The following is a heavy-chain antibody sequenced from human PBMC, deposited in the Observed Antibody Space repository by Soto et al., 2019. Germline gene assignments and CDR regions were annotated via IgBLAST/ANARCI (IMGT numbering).Heavy chain of an antibody. CDR1: GFTFSTYA. Sequence: GGSLRLSCATSGFTFSTYAMSWVRQAPGKGLEWVSAISGSGGGTYYADSVKGRYTISRDNSKNTVYLQMSSLRAEDTAVYYCAKPSYIFGVVITGAFDYWGQGTLVTVSS. J-gene: IGHJ4*02. CDR2: ISGSGGGT. D-gene: IGHD3-3*02. CDR3: AKPSYIFGVVITGAFDY. V-gene: IGHV3-23*01.